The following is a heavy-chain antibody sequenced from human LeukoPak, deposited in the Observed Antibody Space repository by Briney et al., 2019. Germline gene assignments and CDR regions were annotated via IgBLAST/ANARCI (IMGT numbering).Heavy chain of an antibody. CDR2: INPSGGST. D-gene: IGHD1-7*01. J-gene: IGHJ3*02. Sequence: ASVKVSCKASGYTFTSYYMHWVRQAPGQGLEWMGIINPSGGSTSYAQKFQGRVTMTRDTSTSTVYTEVSSLRSEDTAVYYCARAGSITGTTVDAFDIWGQGTMVTVSS. V-gene: IGHV1-46*01. CDR3: ARAGSITGTTVDAFDI. CDR1: GYTFTSYY.